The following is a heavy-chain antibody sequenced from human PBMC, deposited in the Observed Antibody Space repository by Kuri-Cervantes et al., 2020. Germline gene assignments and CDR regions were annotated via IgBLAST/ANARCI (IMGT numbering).Heavy chain of an antibody. J-gene: IGHJ4*02. Sequence: SETLSLTCTVSGGSISSGGYYWSWIRQHPGKGLEWIGYIYYSGSTYYNPSLKSRVTISVDTSKNQFSLKLSSVTAADTAVYYCARVGSRRASHFDYWGQGTLVTVSS. CDR2: IYYSGST. CDR3: ARVGSRRASHFDY. V-gene: IGHV4-31*03. CDR1: GGSISSGGYY. D-gene: IGHD2-15*01.